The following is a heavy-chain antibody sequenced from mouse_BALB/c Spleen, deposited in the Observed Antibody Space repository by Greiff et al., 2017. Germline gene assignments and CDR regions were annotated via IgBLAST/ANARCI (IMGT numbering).Heavy chain of an antibody. D-gene: IGHD1-1*01. CDR1: GYSFTSYW. CDR2: IDPSDSET. CDR3: ARSHYYGSSLFAY. Sequence: QVQLKQSGPQLVRPGASVKISCKASGYSFTSYWMHWVKQRPGQGLEWIGMIDPSDSETRLNQKFKDKATLTVDKSSSTAYMQLSSPTSEDSAVYYCARSHYYGSSLFAYWGQGTLVTVSA. J-gene: IGHJ3*01. V-gene: IGHV1S126*01.